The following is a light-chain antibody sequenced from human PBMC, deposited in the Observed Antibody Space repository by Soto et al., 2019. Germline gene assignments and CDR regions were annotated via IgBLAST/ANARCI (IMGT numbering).Light chain of an antibody. J-gene: IGLJ2*01. V-gene: IGLV2-8*01. CDR3: SSYASKGL. CDR1: SSDVGDYNY. Sequence: QSVLTQPPSASGSPGQSVTISCTGTSSDVGDYNYVSWYQQHPGKAPKLMIYEVNKRPSGVPDRFSGSKSGNTASLTVSGLQTEDEADYYCSSYASKGLFGGGTKLTVL. CDR2: EVN.